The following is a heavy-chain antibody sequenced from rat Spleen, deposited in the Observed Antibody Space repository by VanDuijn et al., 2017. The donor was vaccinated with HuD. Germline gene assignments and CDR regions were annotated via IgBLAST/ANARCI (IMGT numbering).Heavy chain of an antibody. CDR2: ITNTGGST. D-gene: IGHD1-5*01. Sequence: EVQLVESGGGLVQPGRSLILSCIASGFTFNNYWMTWIRQAPGKGLEWAASITNTGGSTYYPDSVKRRFTISRDNAKSTLYLQMNSLRSEDTATYYCTRDKEYRYTFDYWGQGVMVTVSS. CDR3: TRDKEYRYTFDY. V-gene: IGHV5-31*01. J-gene: IGHJ2*01. CDR1: GFTFNNYW.